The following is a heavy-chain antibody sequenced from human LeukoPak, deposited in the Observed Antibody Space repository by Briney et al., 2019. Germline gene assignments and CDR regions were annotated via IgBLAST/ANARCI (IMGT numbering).Heavy chain of an antibody. Sequence: ASVKVSCKASGYTFTSSDINWVRQAAGQGLEWMGWINPNSGRTGYAQKFQGRVTMTANTSISTAYMELRNLRFDDTAVYYCARGRSGLAAAGTYDYWGQGTLITASS. CDR1: GYTFTSSD. CDR2: INPNSGRT. CDR3: ARGRSGLAAAGTYDY. V-gene: IGHV1-8*01. J-gene: IGHJ4*02. D-gene: IGHD6-13*01.